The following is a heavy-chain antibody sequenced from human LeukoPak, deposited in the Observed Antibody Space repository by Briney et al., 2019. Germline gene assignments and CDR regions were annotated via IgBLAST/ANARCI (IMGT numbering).Heavy chain of an antibody. V-gene: IGHV1-2*02. CDR1: GYTFTGYY. CDR2: INPNSGGT. J-gene: IGHJ4*02. D-gene: IGHD3-22*01. Sequence: GASVEVSCKASGYTFTGYYMHWVRQAPGQGLEWMGWINPNSGGTNYAQKFQGRVTMTRDTSISTAYMELSRLRSDDTAVYYCAREFSADYYDSSGYVEDWGQGTLVTVSS. CDR3: AREFSADYYDSSGYVED.